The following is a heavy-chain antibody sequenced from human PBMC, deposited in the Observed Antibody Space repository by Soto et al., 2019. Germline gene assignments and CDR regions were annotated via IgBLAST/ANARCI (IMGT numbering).Heavy chain of an antibody. CDR2: INPNTGVT. V-gene: IGHV1-2*02. D-gene: IGHD3-16*01. J-gene: IGHJ4*02. CDR3: ATPTGRVLGRSCAD. Sequence: ASVKVSCKACGYTITGFYMHVVRQAPGQGLEWLGWINPNTGVTTYAQKFQGRVTMTRDTSISTAYMELSRLTSDDTAVYYCATPTGRVLGRSCADWGQGTLVTVSS. CDR1: GYTITGFY.